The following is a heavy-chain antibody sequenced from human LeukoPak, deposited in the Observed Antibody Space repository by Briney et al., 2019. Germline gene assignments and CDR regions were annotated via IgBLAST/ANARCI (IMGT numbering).Heavy chain of an antibody. Sequence: SETLSLTCSVSGGSVSSGSYYWSWIRQPPGKGLEWIGYSSYSGSTSYNPSLKSRVTIAVDTSKNQFSLRLRSVTAADTAVYYCATVRWNDGDAFDIWGQGTMVTVSS. CDR3: ATVRWNDGDAFDI. V-gene: IGHV4-61*01. D-gene: IGHD1-1*01. J-gene: IGHJ3*02. CDR1: GGSVSSGSYY. CDR2: SSYSGST.